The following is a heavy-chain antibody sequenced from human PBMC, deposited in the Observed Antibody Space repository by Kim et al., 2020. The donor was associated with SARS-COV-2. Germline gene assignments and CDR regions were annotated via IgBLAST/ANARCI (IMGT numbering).Heavy chain of an antibody. V-gene: IGHV4-39*01. CDR2: IYYSGST. Sequence: SETLSLTCTVSGGSISSSSYYWGWIRQPPGKGLEWIGSIYYSGSTYYNPSLKSRVTISVDTSKNQFSLKLSSVTAADTAVYYCARPGGRYYDILTGQNWFDPWGQGTLVTVSS. J-gene: IGHJ5*02. CDR1: GGSISSSSYY. CDR3: ARPGGRYYDILTGQNWFDP. D-gene: IGHD3-9*01.